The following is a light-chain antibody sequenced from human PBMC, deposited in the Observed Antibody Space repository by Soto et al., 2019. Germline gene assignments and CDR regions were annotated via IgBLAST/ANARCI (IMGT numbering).Light chain of an antibody. J-gene: IGKJ3*01. CDR1: QSVSRY. Sequence: EIVLTQSPATLSLSPGERATLSCRASQSVSRYLAWYQQKPGQAPRLLIYDASDRATGIPARFRGSGSGTAFTLTISSLEPEDFAVYYCQHRSSCPPGFGPGTKVEIK. CDR3: QHRSSCPPG. V-gene: IGKV3-11*01. CDR2: DAS.